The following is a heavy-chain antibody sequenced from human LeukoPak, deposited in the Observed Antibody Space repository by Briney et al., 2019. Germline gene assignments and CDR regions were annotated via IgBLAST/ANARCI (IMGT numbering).Heavy chain of an antibody. V-gene: IGHV4-59*01. CDR2: IYYSGST. Sequence: SETLSLTCTVSGGSISSYYWSWIRQPPGKGLEWIGYIYYSGSTNYNPSLKSRVTISVDTPKNQFSLKLSSVTAADTAVYYCATHPRGYADFDYWGQGTLVTVSS. CDR3: ATHPRGYADFDY. J-gene: IGHJ4*02. CDR1: GGSISSYY. D-gene: IGHD5-12*01.